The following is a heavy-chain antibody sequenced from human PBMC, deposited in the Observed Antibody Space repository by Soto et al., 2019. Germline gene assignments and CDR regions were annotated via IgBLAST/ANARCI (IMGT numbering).Heavy chain of an antibody. D-gene: IGHD3-3*01. CDR2: IWYDGSNK. Sequence: GGSLRLSCAASGFTFSSYGMHWVRQAPGKGLEWVAVIWYDGSNKYYADSVKGRFTISRDNSKNTLYLQMNSLRAEDTAVYYCARENGATIFGGVIKYTVFDMGGKGKMVTVPS. CDR3: ARENGATIFGGVIKYTVFDM. CDR1: GFTFSSYG. V-gene: IGHV3-33*01. J-gene: IGHJ3*02.